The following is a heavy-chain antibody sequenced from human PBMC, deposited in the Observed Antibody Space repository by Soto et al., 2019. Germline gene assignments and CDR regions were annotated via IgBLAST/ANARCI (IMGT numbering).Heavy chain of an antibody. CDR1: GGSLSGFY. CDR3: VIEGHYDLWGYYYGMDV. Sequence: QVQLQQWGAGLLKPSETLSLTCAVYGGSLSGFYWSWIRQAPGKGLEWIGEITHSGSTNYNPPLKSRVTISVDTSKNQFSLKLRSLTAADTAVYYCVIEGHYDLWGYYYGMDVWGQGTTVTVSS. V-gene: IGHV4-34*01. D-gene: IGHD3-3*01. J-gene: IGHJ6*02. CDR2: ITHSGST.